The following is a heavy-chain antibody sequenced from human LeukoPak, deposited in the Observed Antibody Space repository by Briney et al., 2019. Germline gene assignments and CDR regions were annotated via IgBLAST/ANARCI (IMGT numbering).Heavy chain of an antibody. V-gene: IGHV7-4-1*02. D-gene: IGHD3-16*01. Sequence: ASVKVSCKVSGYTLTELSMHWVRQAPGKGLEWMGWINTNTGNPTYAQGFTGRFVFSLDTSVSTAYLQISSLKAEDTAVYYCARVDDYAPHQGWFDPWGQGTLVTVSS. J-gene: IGHJ5*02. CDR2: INTNTGNP. CDR1: GYTLTELS. CDR3: ARVDDYAPHQGWFDP.